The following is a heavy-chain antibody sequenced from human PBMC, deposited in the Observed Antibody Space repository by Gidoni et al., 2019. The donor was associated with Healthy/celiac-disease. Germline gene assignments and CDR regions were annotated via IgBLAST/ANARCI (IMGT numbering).Heavy chain of an antibody. Sequence: QVQLVQSGAEVKKPGASVKVSCKASGYTFTSYYMHWVRQAPGQGLEWMGIINPSGGSTSYAQKFQGRVTMTRDTSTSTVYMELSSLRSEDTAVYYCARDLRGATYYYYYMDVWGKGTTVTVSS. J-gene: IGHJ6*03. CDR1: GYTFTSYY. V-gene: IGHV1-46*03. D-gene: IGHD1-26*01. CDR3: ARDLRGATYYYYYMDV. CDR2: INPSGGST.